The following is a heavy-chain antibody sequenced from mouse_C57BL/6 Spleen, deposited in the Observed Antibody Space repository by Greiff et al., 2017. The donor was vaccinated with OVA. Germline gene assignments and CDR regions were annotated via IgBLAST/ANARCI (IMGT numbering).Heavy chain of an antibody. V-gene: IGHV2-9-1*01. CDR1: GFSLTSYA. D-gene: IGHD2-12*01. CDR2: IWTGGGT. Sequence: VKLVESGPGLVAPSQSLSITCTVSGFSLTSYAISWVRQPPGKGLEWLGVIWTGGGTNYNSALKSRLSISKDNSKSQVFLKRNSLQTDDTARYXCARQPYSMDYWGQGTSVTVSS. J-gene: IGHJ4*01. CDR3: ARQPYSMDY.